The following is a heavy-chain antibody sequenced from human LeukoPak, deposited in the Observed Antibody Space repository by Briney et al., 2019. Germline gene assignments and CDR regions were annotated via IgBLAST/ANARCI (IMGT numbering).Heavy chain of an antibody. V-gene: IGHV4-39*01. CDR1: GGSISSSSYY. Sequence: SETLSLTCTVSGGSISSSSYYCGWIRQPPGKGLEWIGSIYYSGSTYYNPSLKSRVTISVDTSKNQFSLKLSSVTAADTAVYYCAKYYYDSSGYFDYWGQGTLVTVSS. CDR2: IYYSGST. D-gene: IGHD3-22*01. J-gene: IGHJ4*02. CDR3: AKYYYDSSGYFDY.